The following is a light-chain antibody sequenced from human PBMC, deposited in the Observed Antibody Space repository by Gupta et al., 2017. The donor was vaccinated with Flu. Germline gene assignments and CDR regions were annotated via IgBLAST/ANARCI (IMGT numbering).Light chain of an antibody. J-gene: IGKJ4*01. Sequence: TLSLSPGETATLSGRANQAVSSYLAWYQPKPGQAPRLLIDGASNRATGIPARFSGSGSVTDFTLPISSLEPEDFAVYYCQQRSGWPPRLSFGGGTKVELK. CDR2: GAS. V-gene: IGKV3-11*01. CDR1: QAVSSY. CDR3: QQRSGWPPRLS.